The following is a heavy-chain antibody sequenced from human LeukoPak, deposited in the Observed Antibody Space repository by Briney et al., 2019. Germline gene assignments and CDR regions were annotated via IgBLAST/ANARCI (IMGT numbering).Heavy chain of an antibody. V-gene: IGHV4-39*01. Sequence: GSLRLSCAASGFTFSSYAMSWVRQPPGKGLEWIASIYYSGATHYNPSLTSRVTVSVDTSKNQLSLRLTSVTAADTSVYYCARHDSGTYYRFDYWGQGTLVTVSS. D-gene: IGHD1-26*01. CDR2: IYYSGAT. CDR3: ARHDSGTYYRFDY. CDR1: GFTFSSYA. J-gene: IGHJ4*02.